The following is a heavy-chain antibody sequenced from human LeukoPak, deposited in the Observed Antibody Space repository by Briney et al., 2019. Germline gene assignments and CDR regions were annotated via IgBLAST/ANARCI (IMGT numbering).Heavy chain of an antibody. J-gene: IGHJ4*02. CDR3: AGSPRSYYDSSGYRRPFDY. CDR2: IFRSGTT. V-gene: IGHV4-30-2*06. Sequence: ASETLSLTCAVSGVSITSGGYSWSWIRQSPQKGLEWIGYIFRSGTTYYNPSLKNRVTIFIDRSKNYFSLRLNSVTAADSAVYYCAGSPRSYYDSSGYRRPFDYWGQGILVTVSS. D-gene: IGHD3-22*01. CDR1: GVSITSGGYS.